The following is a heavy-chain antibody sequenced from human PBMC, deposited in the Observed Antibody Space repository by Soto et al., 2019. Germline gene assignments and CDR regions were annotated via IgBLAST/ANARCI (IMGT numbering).Heavy chain of an antibody. Sequence: GASVKVSCKASGYTFTGYYMHWVRQAPGQGLEWMGWINPNSGGTNYAQKFQGRVTMTRDTSISTAYMELSRLRSDDTAVYYCARAHISSNHLRGYSQHWGQGTLVTVSS. D-gene: IGHD6-13*01. CDR1: GYTFTGYY. J-gene: IGHJ1*01. CDR3: ARAHISSNHLRGYSQH. V-gene: IGHV1-2*02. CDR2: INPNSGGT.